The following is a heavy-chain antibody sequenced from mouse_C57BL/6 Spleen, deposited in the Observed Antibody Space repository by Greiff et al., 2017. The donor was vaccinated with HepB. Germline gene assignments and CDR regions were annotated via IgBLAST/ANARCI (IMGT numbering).Heavy chain of an antibody. CDR2: IDPSDSYT. CDR3: ARRGNSSGPFAY. D-gene: IGHD3-2*02. Sequence: QVQLQQPGAELVKPGASVKLSCKASGYTFTSYWMQWVKQRPGQGLEWIGEIDPSDSYTNYNQNFKGKATLTVDTSSSTAYMQLSSLTSEDSAVYYCARRGNSSGPFAYWGQGTLVTVSA. V-gene: IGHV1-50*01. CDR1: GYTFTSYW. J-gene: IGHJ3*01.